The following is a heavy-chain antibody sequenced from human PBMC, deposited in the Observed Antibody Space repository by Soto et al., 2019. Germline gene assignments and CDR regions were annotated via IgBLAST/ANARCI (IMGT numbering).Heavy chain of an antibody. V-gene: IGHV4-59*01. CDR3: ARAGGRYAITAYDV. CDR2: IYYSGTT. D-gene: IGHD1-26*01. J-gene: IGHJ3*01. Sequence: QVQLQESGPGLVKPSETLSLICAGSGVSINSYYWSWIRQPPGKALEWIGYIYYSGTTNYIPSLKSRVTLSVDTSNNQFSLRLSSVIAADTAVYYCARAGGRYAITAYDVWGPGTLVTVSS. CDR1: GVSINSYY.